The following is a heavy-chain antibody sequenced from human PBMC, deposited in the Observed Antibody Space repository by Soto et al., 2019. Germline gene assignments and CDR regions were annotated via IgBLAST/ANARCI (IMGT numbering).Heavy chain of an antibody. J-gene: IGHJ6*02. CDR3: ARGGSNYVRWYYYYYGMDV. CDR2: ISAYNGNT. CDR1: GYTFTSYG. D-gene: IGHD4-4*01. Sequence: ASVKVSCKASGYTFTSYGISWVRQAPGQGLEWMGWISAYNGNTNYAQKLQGRVTMTTDTSTSTAYMELRSLRSDDTAVYYCARGGSNYVRWYYYYYGMDVWGQGTTVTVSS. V-gene: IGHV1-18*01.